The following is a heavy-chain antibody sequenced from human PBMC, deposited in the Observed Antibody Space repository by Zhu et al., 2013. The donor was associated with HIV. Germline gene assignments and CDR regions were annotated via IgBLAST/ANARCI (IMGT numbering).Heavy chain of an antibody. CDR3: ARDRGGGSPGY. D-gene: IGHD2-21*01. V-gene: IGHV1-18*01. CDR1: GYTLSTYG. J-gene: IGHJ4*02. Sequence: QVQLVQSGAEVKKPGASVKVSCKASGYTLSTYGISWVRQAPGQGLEWMGWISGYNGNTNFAQNFQGRVTMTTETSTNTAYMELRSLRSDDTAVYYCARDRGGGSPGYWGQGTLVTVSS. CDR2: ISGYNGNT.